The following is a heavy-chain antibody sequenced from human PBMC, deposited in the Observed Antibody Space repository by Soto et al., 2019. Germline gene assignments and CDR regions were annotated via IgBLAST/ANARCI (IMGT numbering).Heavy chain of an antibody. CDR3: AKTGDSSSWYYYYYYGMDV. Sequence: GGSLRLSCAASGFTFSSYGMHWVRQAPGKGLEWVAVISYDGSNKYYADSVKGRFTISRDNSKNTLYLQMNSLRAEDTAVYFCAKTGDSSSWYYYYYYGMDVWGQGTMVTVSS. CDR2: ISYDGSNK. CDR1: GFTFSSYG. V-gene: IGHV3-30*18. J-gene: IGHJ6*02. D-gene: IGHD6-13*01.